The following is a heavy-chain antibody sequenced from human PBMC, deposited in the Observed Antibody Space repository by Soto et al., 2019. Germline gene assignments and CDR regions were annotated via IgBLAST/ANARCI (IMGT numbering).Heavy chain of an antibody. CDR1: GFTFSSYG. D-gene: IGHD5-12*01. V-gene: IGHV3-30*18. J-gene: IGHJ4*02. Sequence: QVQLVESGGGVVQPGRSLRLSCAASGFTFSSYGMHWVRQAPGKGLEWVAVISYDGSNKYYADSVKGRFTISRDNSKNTLYLQMNSLRAEDTAVYYVAKGGGGYDWFDYWGQGTLVTVSS. CDR2: ISYDGSNK. CDR3: AKGGGGYDWFDY.